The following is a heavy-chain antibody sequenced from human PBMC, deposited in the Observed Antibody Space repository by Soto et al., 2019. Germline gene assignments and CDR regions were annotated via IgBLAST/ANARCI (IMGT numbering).Heavy chain of an antibody. Sequence: EVQLLESGGGLVQPGGSLRLSCAASGFTFSSYAMSWVRQAPGKGLEWVSAIGVSGATTYYADSVKGRFTISRDNSKNTLYLQMGSRRAEETAVYYCAKVRRFGELRSLYWGQGTRVTVSS. CDR2: IGVSGATT. V-gene: IGHV3-23*01. D-gene: IGHD3-10*01. CDR3: AKVRRFGELRSLY. J-gene: IGHJ4*02. CDR1: GFTFSSYA.